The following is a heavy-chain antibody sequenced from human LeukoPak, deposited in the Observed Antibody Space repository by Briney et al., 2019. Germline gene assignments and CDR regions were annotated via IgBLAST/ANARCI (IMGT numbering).Heavy chain of an antibody. D-gene: IGHD1-1*01. CDR2: IYYSGNT. CDR1: GGSISSGDYS. Sequence: PSETLSLTCAVSGGSISSGDYSWSWIRQPPGNGLEWIGYIYYSGNTYYNPSLKSRVTMSVDTSKNQFSLKLSSVTAADTAVYYCARTTGDSYYDYYMDVWGKGTTVTVSS. V-gene: IGHV4-30-4*07. CDR3: ARTTGDSYYDYYMDV. J-gene: IGHJ6*03.